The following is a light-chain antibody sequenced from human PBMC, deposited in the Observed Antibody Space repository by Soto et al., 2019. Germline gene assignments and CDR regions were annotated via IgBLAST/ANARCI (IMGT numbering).Light chain of an antibody. Sequence: EIVMAQSPATLSVSPGERATLSCRASQSVSINLAWYQQRPGQAPRLLIYGASARATGIPDRFSGSGSGTEFTLSISSLQSEDFAVYYCQQYYNWPRTFGQGTKVEIK. V-gene: IGKV3-15*01. CDR1: QSVSIN. CDR3: QQYYNWPRT. CDR2: GAS. J-gene: IGKJ1*01.